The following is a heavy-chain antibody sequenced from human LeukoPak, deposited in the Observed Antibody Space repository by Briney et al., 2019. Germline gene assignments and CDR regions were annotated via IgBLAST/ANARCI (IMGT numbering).Heavy chain of an antibody. J-gene: IGHJ5*02. D-gene: IGHD3-22*01. CDR1: GFTFSSYA. Sequence: GGSLRLSCAASGFTFSSYAMSWVRQAPGKGLEWVANIKQDGSEKYYVDSVKGRFTISRDNAKNSLYLQMNSLRAEDTAVYYCARDRYEYDSSTYFGCYAWGLGTLVTVSS. CDR2: IKQDGSEK. CDR3: ARDRYEYDSSTYFGCYA. V-gene: IGHV3-7*01.